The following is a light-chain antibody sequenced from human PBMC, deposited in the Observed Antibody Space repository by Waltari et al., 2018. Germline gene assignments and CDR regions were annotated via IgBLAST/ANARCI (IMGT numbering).Light chain of an antibody. CDR2: WAS. CDR3: QQYYGVPLT. Sequence: DIVMTQSPDFLAVSLGERATINCKSSQSVLYSANNKDYLAWYQQKPGQPPKLLIYWASTRESGVPDRFSGSGSGTDFTLPISSLQAEDVAVYYCQQYYGVPLTFGGGTKVEIK. CDR1: QSVLYSANNKDY. V-gene: IGKV4-1*01. J-gene: IGKJ4*01.